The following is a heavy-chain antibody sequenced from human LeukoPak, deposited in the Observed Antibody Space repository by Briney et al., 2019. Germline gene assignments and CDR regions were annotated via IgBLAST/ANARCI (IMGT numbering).Heavy chain of an antibody. D-gene: IGHD3-10*01. CDR1: GFTPNGYW. CDR3: ARVATGSYDWFDP. J-gene: IGHJ5*02. Sequence: GGSLRLSCAAPGFTPNGYWMHWVRQAPGKGLVWVSRINSDGSTTSYADSVKGRFTISRDNSKNTLYLQMNSLRAEDTAVYFCARVATGSYDWFDPWGQGTLVTVSS. CDR2: INSDGSTT. V-gene: IGHV3-74*01.